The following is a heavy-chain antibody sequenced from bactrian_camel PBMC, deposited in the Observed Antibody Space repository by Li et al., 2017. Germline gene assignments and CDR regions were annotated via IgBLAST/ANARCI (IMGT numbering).Heavy chain of an antibody. CDR3: SVTGWDFLKAFGTYHL. CDR2: ISSDGTKA. CDR1: GFTFSSYY. D-gene: IGHD5*01. J-gene: IGHJ4*01. Sequence: HVQLVESGGNLVQPGGSLRPSCAASGFTFSSYYMTWVRQAPGTGLEWVCSISSDGTKAWYDDSVTGRFTISKDHRENTLYLQMNSLKPEDTATYYCSVTGWDFLKAFGTYHLWARGTQVTVS. V-gene: IGHV3-2*01.